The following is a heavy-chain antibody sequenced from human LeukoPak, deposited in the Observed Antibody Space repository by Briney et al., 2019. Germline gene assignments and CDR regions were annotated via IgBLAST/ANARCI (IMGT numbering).Heavy chain of an antibody. J-gene: IGHJ3*02. CDR1: GFTFSSYS. Sequence: PGGSLRLSCAASGFTFSSYSMNWVRQAPGKGLEWVSSISSSSSYIYYADSVKGRFTISRDNAKNSLYLQMNSLRAEDTAVYYCAREGSRKYGDYADAFDIWGQGTMVTVSS. CDR2: ISSSSSYI. D-gene: IGHD4-17*01. CDR3: AREGSRKYGDYADAFDI. V-gene: IGHV3-21*01.